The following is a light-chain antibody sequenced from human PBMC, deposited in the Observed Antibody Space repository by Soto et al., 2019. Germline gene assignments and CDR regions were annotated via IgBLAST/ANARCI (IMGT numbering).Light chain of an antibody. CDR2: AAS. Sequence: DIQMTQSPSSLSASVGDRVTITCRASQGISNFLAWYQQKPGKVPKLLISAASTLQSGVPSRFSGSGSGTDFTHTITSLQPEDVATYYCQKYSSVITFGQGTRLEIQ. CDR3: QKYSSVIT. J-gene: IGKJ5*01. V-gene: IGKV1-27*01. CDR1: QGISNF.